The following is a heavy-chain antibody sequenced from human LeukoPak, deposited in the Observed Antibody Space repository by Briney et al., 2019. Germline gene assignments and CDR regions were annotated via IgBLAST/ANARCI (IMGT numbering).Heavy chain of an antibody. CDR3: ARDWYDNSDAFDI. Sequence: GRSLRLSCAASGFTFSSYSMNWVRQAPGKGLVWVSSISSSSSYIYYADSLKGRFTISRDNAKNSLYLQMNSLRAEDTAVYYCARDWYDNSDAFDIWGQGTMVTVSS. CDR1: GFTFSSYS. J-gene: IGHJ3*02. V-gene: IGHV3-21*01. CDR2: ISSSSSYI. D-gene: IGHD3-9*01.